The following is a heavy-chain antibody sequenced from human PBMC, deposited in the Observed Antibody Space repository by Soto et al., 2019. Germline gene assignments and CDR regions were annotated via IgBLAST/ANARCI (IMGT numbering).Heavy chain of an antibody. Sequence: EVPLLESGGGLVQPGGSLRLSCAASGLTFSRHAMAWVRQAPGKGLEWLSSISESSSNTYYADSVKGRFTISKDNSKNMLYLQMNSLRDEDTAVYYCAKKPNGFDSWGQGTLVTVSS. J-gene: IGHJ5*01. V-gene: IGHV3-23*01. CDR2: ISESSSNT. CDR1: GLTFSRHA. CDR3: AKKPNGFDS.